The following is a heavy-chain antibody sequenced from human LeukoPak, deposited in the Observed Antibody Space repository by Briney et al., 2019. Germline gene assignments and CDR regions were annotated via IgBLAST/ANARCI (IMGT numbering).Heavy chain of an antibody. V-gene: IGHV3-30-3*01. Sequence: GGSLRLSCAASGFTFSSYAMHWVRQAPGKGLEWVAVISYDGSNKYYADSVKGRFTISRDNSKNTLYLQMNSLRAEDTAVYYCAREPYYGSGSSRGDIWGQGTMVTVSS. CDR2: ISYDGSNK. D-gene: IGHD3-10*01. J-gene: IGHJ3*02. CDR1: GFTFSSYA. CDR3: AREPYYGSGSSRGDI.